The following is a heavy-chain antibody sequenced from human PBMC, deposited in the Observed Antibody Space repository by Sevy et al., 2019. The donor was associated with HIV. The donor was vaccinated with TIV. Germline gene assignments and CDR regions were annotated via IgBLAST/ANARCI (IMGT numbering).Heavy chain of an antibody. V-gene: IGHV3-30*18. CDR3: AKDAYSSSWYGLYYYYYGMDV. CDR1: GFTFSSYG. D-gene: IGHD6-13*01. J-gene: IGHJ6*02. CDR2: ISYDGSNK. Sequence: GGSLRLSCAASGFTFSSYGMHWVRQAPGEGLEWVAVISYDGSNKYYADSVKGRFTISRDNSKNTLYLQMNSLRAEDTAVYYCAKDAYSSSWYGLYYYYYGMDVWGQGTTVTVSS.